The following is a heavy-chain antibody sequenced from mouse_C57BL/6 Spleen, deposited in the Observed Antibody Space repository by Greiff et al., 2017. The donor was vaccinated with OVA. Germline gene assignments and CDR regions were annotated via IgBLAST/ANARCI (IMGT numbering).Heavy chain of an antibody. Sequence: QVQLKESGAELARPGASVKLSCKASGYTFTSYGISWVKQRTGQGLEWIGEIYPRSGNTYYNEKFKGKATLTADKSSSTAYMELRSLTSEDSAVYFCAHYYGSNYAMDYWGQGTSVTVSS. D-gene: IGHD1-1*01. CDR1: GYTFTSYG. CDR2: IYPRSGNT. V-gene: IGHV1-81*01. CDR3: AHYYGSNYAMDY. J-gene: IGHJ4*01.